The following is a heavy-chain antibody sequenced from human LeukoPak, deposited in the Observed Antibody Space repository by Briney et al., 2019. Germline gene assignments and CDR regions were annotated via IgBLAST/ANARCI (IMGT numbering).Heavy chain of an antibody. Sequence: ASVKVSCKASGYTFTSYDINWVRQATGQGLEWMGWMNPNSGNTGYAQKFQGRVTITRNTSISTAYMELSSLRSEDTAVYYCARGFGDYGDYVLDYWGQGTLVTVSS. V-gene: IGHV1-8*01. CDR2: MNPNSGNT. D-gene: IGHD4-17*01. J-gene: IGHJ4*02. CDR1: GYTFTSYD. CDR3: ARGFGDYGDYVLDY.